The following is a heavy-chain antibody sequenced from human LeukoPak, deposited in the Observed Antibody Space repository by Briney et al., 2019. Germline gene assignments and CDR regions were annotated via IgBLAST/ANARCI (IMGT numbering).Heavy chain of an antibody. CDR3: ARVLGSGSFYYYGMDV. D-gene: IGHD6-19*01. Sequence: ASVKVSCKASGYTFTSYGISWVRQAPGQGLEWMGWISAYNGNTNYAQKLQGRVTMTTDTSTSTAYMELRSLRSDDTAVYYCARVLGSGSFYYYGMDVWGQGTTVTVSS. CDR1: GYTFTSYG. V-gene: IGHV1-18*01. CDR2: ISAYNGNT. J-gene: IGHJ6*02.